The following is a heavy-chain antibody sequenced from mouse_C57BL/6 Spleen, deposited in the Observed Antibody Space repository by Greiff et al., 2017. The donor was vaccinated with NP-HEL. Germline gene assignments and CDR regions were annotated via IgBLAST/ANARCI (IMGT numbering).Heavy chain of an antibody. Sequence: VQLQQPGAELVMPGASVKLSCKASGYTFTSYWMHWVKQRPGQGLEWIGEIDPSDSYTNYNQKFKGKSTLTVDKSSSTAYMQLSSLTSEDSAVYYGARHYYGSSQYYFDYWGQGTTLTVSS. CDR3: ARHYYGSSQYYFDY. CDR1: GYTFTSYW. J-gene: IGHJ2*01. CDR2: IDPSDSYT. V-gene: IGHV1-69*01. D-gene: IGHD1-1*01.